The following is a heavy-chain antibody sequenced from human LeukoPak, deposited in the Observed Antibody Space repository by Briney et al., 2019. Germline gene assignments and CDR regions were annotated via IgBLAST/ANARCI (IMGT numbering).Heavy chain of an antibody. Sequence: SQTLSLTCTVSGGSISSGSYYWSWIRQPAGKGLEWIGRIYTSGSTNYNPSLKSRVTISVDTSKNQFSLKLSSVTAADTAVYYCASGLVDWGGNYFDYWGQGTLVTVSS. CDR1: GGSISSGSYY. CDR3: ASGLVDWGGNYFDY. J-gene: IGHJ4*02. CDR2: IYTSGST. V-gene: IGHV4-61*02. D-gene: IGHD7-27*01.